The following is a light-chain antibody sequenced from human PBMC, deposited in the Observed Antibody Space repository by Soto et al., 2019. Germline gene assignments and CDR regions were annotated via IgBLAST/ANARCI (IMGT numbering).Light chain of an antibody. J-gene: IGKJ1*01. Sequence: IVLTQSPGTLSLSPGESATLSCWASQSFSSSYLAWYQHKPGQAPRLLIYGASSRATVIPDRFSGRGSGTDFTLTISSLEPEGFAVYYCQLYGSSRWTFGQGTMVE. CDR3: QLYGSSRWT. V-gene: IGKV3-20*01. CDR1: QSFSSSY. CDR2: GAS.